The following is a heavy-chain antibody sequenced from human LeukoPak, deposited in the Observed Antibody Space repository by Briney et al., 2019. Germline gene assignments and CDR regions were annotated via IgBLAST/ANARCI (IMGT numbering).Heavy chain of an antibody. CDR1: GFTVSSNY. Sequence: GGSLRLSCAASGFTVSSNYMSWVRQAPGKGLEWVSVIYSGGSTYYADSVKGRFTISRDNSKNTLYLQMNSLRAEDTAVYYCARDLTTTVTHYYYYGMDVWGQGTTVTVSS. D-gene: IGHD4-17*01. CDR2: IYSGGST. J-gene: IGHJ6*02. V-gene: IGHV3-53*01. CDR3: ARDLTTTVTHYYYYGMDV.